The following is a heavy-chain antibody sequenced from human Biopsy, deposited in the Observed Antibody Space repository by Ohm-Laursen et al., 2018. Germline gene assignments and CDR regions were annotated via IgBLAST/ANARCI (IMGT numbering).Heavy chain of an antibody. J-gene: IGHJ6*02. CDR2: IDSGGYT. V-gene: IGHV3-53*05. CDR1: GFTVSRNY. CDR3: AKVPDPEVSYFGYYYAMDV. D-gene: IGHD2/OR15-2a*01. Sequence: SLRLSCSASGFTVSRNYMTWVRQAPGKGLEWVSVIDSGGYTHYTDSVQGRFTISRDRSKNTLYLQMNRLRPEDTAVYYCAKVPDPEVSYFGYYYAMDVWGQGTTVTVSS.